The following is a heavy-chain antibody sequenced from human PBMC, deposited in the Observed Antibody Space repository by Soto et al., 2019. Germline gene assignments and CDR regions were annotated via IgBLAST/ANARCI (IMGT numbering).Heavy chain of an antibody. V-gene: IGHV3-74*01. CDR3: ARASYIIGSWGFDY. CDR1: GLTFSSYW. J-gene: IGHJ4*02. Sequence: EVQLVESGGGLVQPGGSLRLSCAASGLTFSSYWMHWVRQAPGKGLVWVSRISTDGSVTTYADSVKGRFTISRDNAKNTLYLQMTSLITEGMSVYYCARASYIIGSWGFDYWGQGTLVTLSS. D-gene: IGHD6-25*01. CDR2: ISTDGSVT.